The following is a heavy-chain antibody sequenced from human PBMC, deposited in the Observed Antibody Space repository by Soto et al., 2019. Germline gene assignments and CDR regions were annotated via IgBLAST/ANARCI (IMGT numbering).Heavy chain of an antibody. Sequence: EVQLLESGGGLVLPGGSLRLSCAASGFTFNAYAMTWVRQAPGKGLEWVSAIGGSGGNRYYAASVKGRFTISRDNSNDALDLQMNSLRVEDTAVYYCARVASDYINSVDHWGQGILVTVSS. V-gene: IGHV3-23*01. CDR3: ARVASDYINSVDH. D-gene: IGHD4-4*01. J-gene: IGHJ4*02. CDR1: GFTFNAYA. CDR2: IGGSGGNR.